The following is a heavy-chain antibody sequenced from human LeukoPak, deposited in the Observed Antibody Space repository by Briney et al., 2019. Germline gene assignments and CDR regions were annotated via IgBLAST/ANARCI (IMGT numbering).Heavy chain of an antibody. Sequence: PGGSLRLSCAASGFTFSSYSMNWVRQAPGKGLEWVSSISSSSSYIYYADSVKGRFTISRGNAKNSLYLQMNSLRAEDTAVYYCARDRVAAGIDWGQGTLVTVSS. CDR2: ISSSSSYI. CDR1: GFTFSSYS. J-gene: IGHJ4*02. V-gene: IGHV3-21*01. CDR3: ARDRVAAGID. D-gene: IGHD6-13*01.